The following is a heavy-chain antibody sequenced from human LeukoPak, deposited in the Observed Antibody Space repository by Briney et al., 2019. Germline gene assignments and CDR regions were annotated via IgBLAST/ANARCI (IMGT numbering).Heavy chain of an antibody. CDR1: GFTFDDYA. V-gene: IGHV3-9*01. CDR3: AKDPRLLHYSSGWYYFDY. J-gene: IGHJ4*02. D-gene: IGHD6-19*01. Sequence: GRSLRLSCAASGFTFDDYAMHWVRQAPGKGLEWVSGISWNSGSIGYADSVKGRFTISRDNAKNSLYLQMNSLRAEDTALYYCAKDPRLLHYSSGWYYFDYWGQGALVTVSS. CDR2: ISWNSGSI.